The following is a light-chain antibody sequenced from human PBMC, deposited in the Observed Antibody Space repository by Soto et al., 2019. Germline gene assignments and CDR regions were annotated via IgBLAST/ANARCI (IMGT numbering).Light chain of an antibody. CDR1: QVISNY. V-gene: IGKV1-27*01. CDR2: AAS. Sequence: DIQMTQSPSSLSASVGDRVPISCRASQVISNYLAWYQQKPWKAPRLLIYAASSLQSGVSFRVTCSGSGTDITLTISSLQPDDVATYYCQNYNWPQFTFGPGTKVDIK. J-gene: IGKJ3*01. CDR3: QNYNWPQFT.